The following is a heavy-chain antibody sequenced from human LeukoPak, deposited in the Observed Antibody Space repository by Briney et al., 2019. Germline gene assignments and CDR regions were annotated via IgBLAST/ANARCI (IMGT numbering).Heavy chain of an antibody. CDR3: ARGRPFGMDV. J-gene: IGHJ6*02. Sequence: GGSLRLSCAASGFTFSNFWMYWVRQAPGKGLVWVSRIKSDGNSTNYADSVKGRFTISRDNAKNTLYLQMNSLRVEDTAVYYCARGRPFGMDVWGQGTMVTVSS. CDR2: IKSDGNST. CDR1: GFTFSNFW. V-gene: IGHV3-74*01.